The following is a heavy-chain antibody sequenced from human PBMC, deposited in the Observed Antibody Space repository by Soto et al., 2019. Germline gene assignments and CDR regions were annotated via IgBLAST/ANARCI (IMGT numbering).Heavy chain of an antibody. V-gene: IGHV1-46*01. J-gene: IGHJ4*02. D-gene: IGHD6-19*01. Sequence: QVQLVQSGAEVKKPGASVKVSCKASGYTFTSYYMHWVRQAPGQGLEWMGIINPSGGSTSYAHKFKGRVTMTRDTSTSTVYMQLSSLRSEETAVYYCVRDGRSSYSSRWYYFDYWGQGTLVTVSS. CDR3: VRDGRSSYSSRWYYFDY. CDR2: INPSGGST. CDR1: GYTFTSYY.